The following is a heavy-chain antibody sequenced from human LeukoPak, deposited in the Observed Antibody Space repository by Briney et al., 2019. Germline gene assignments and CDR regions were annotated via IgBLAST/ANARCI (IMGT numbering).Heavy chain of an antibody. Sequence: ASVKVSCKVSGYTLTELSMHWVRQAPGKGLEWMGGFDPEDGEIIYAQKFQGRVTMTEDTSTDTAYMELSSLRFEDTAVYYCATASMVRGGGYFDYWGQGTLVTVSS. CDR2: FDPEDGEI. CDR1: GYTLTELS. CDR3: ATASMVRGGGYFDY. V-gene: IGHV1-24*01. D-gene: IGHD3-10*01. J-gene: IGHJ4*02.